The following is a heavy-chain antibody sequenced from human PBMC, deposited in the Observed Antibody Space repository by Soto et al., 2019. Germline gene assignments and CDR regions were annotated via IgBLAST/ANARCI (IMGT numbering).Heavy chain of an antibody. D-gene: IGHD1-26*01. Sequence: SETLSLTCDVSSGSITTSVLWTWGRQFPGKGVEWIWEIAHDGHTKYNPTLAGRVTMSVDLSNSQFSLSMASVTDADEAGYFCVGGRDYDYWGQGTLVTVSS. J-gene: IGHJ4*02. CDR1: SGSITTSVL. CDR2: IAHDGHT. V-gene: IGHV4-4*02. CDR3: VGGRDYDY.